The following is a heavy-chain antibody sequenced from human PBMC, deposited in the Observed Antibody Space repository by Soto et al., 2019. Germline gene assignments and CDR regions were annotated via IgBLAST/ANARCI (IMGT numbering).Heavy chain of an antibody. V-gene: IGHV3-30-3*01. J-gene: IGHJ6*02. CDR3: ARGRDDSSLLSSMDV. Sequence: QVQLVESGGGVVQPGRSLRLSCAASGFTFSSYAMHWVRQAPGKGLEWVAVISYDGSNKYYADSVKGRFTISRDNSKNTLYLQMNSLRAEDTGVYYCARGRDDSSLLSSMDVWGQGTTVTVSS. CDR1: GFTFSSYA. D-gene: IGHD3-3*01. CDR2: ISYDGSNK.